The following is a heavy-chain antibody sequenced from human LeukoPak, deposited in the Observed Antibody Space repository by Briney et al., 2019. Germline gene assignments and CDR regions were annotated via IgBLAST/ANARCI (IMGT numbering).Heavy chain of an antibody. J-gene: IGHJ5*02. CDR2: INPDDSDT. Sequence: GGALQISLQGSGFSLNSHWFRWVRQMPGKGLAWMGIINPDDSDTRYSPSFQGQVTMSADKSINTAYLQWSSLKASDTAMYYCARQWWGTDYMPRHNWFDPWGQGTLVTVSS. CDR1: GFSLNSHW. D-gene: IGHD4-11*01. V-gene: IGHV5-51*01. CDR3: ARQWWGTDYMPRHNWFDP.